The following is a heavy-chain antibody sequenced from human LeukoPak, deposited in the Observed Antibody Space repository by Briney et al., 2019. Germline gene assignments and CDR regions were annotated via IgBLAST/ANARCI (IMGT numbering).Heavy chain of an antibody. CDR2: ISWSSDDI. CDR3: ASSGSYRFDY. CDR1: GFTFDDYA. V-gene: IGHV3-9*01. J-gene: IGHJ4*02. D-gene: IGHD1-26*01. Sequence: GRSLRLSCAASGFTFDDYAMHWVRQAPGKGLEWVSGISWSSDDIDYADSVKGRFTISRDNAKNSLYLQMNSLRDEDTAVYYCASSGSYRFDYWGQGTLVTVSS.